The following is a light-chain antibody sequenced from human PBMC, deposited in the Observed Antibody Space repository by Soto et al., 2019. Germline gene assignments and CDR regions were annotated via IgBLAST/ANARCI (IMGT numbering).Light chain of an antibody. V-gene: IGKV3-20*01. CDR1: QSVSSSY. J-gene: IGKJ2*01. CDR3: QQYGNSPPYT. Sequence: EIVLTQSPGTLSLSPGERATLSCRASQSVSSSYLAWYQQKPGQAPRLLIYGASSRATGIPDRFSGSGPGTDFTLTISRLEPEDFAVYYCQQYGNSPPYTFGQGTKVDIK. CDR2: GAS.